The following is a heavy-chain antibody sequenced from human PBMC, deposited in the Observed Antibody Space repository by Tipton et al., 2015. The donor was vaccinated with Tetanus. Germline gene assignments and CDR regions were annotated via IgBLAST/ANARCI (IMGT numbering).Heavy chain of an antibody. J-gene: IGHJ4*02. V-gene: IGHV3-48*03. D-gene: IGHD6-13*01. CDR1: GFPSTLSFSRYA. CDR3: ARSAHFASWYD. CDR2: ISGSGGTT. Sequence: SLRLSCTASGFPSTLSFSRYAMTWVRQAPGQGLEWVSLISGSGGTTYFADSVQGRFNISRDNSKNSLSPQMNSLKDDDTAVYYCARSAHFASWYDWGPGTRVTVSS.